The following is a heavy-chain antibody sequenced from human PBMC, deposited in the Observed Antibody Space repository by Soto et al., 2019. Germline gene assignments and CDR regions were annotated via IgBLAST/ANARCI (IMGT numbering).Heavy chain of an antibody. J-gene: IGHJ5*02. CDR2: VWDDGSNK. D-gene: IGHD2-15*01. CDR1: GFTFSSYG. Sequence: QVQLVESGGGVVQPGRSLRLSCAASGFTFSSYGMHWVRQAPGKGLEWVAVVWDDGSNKYYADSVKGRFTIPRDNSKNTLYLQLNSMSAEDTAVYYCASDGANCSCGSCYPLPGNWFDPWGQGTLVTVSS. CDR3: ASDGANCSCGSCYPLPGNWFDP. V-gene: IGHV3-33*01.